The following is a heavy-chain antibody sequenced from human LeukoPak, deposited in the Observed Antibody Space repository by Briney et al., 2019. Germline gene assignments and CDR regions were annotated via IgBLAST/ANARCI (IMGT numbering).Heavy chain of an antibody. J-gene: IGHJ6*03. Sequence: GGPLRLSCAASGFTFSSYWMGWVRQAPGKGLEWVANIKQDGSEKYYVDSVKGRFTISRDNAKNSLYLQMNSLRAEDTAVYYCARVPFYYYYYYMDVWGKGTTVTVSS. CDR3: ARVPFYYYYYYMDV. V-gene: IGHV3-7*01. CDR1: GFTFSSYW. CDR2: IKQDGSEK.